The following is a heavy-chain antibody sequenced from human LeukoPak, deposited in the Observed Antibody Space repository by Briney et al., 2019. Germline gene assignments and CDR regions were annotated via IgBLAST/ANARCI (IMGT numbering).Heavy chain of an antibody. Sequence: GGSLRLSCAASGFAFSSYSMSWVRQAPGKGLEWVSSINVSPAYISYADSVKGRFTTSRDNAKNSLYLQMNSLRAEDTAVYFCARDLNWGAGALDIWGQGTMVTVSS. D-gene: IGHD7-27*01. CDR2: INVSPAYI. J-gene: IGHJ3*02. CDR1: GFAFSSYS. V-gene: IGHV3-21*01. CDR3: ARDLNWGAGALDI.